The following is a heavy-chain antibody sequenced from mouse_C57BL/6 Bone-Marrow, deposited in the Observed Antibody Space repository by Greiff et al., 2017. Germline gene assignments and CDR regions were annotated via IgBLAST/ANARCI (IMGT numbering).Heavy chain of an antibody. J-gene: IGHJ4*01. CDR3: ARRDSNYDAMDY. CDR2: IDPSDSYT. D-gene: IGHD2-5*01. Sequence: QVQLKQPGAELVMPGASVKLSCKASGYTFTSYWMHWVKQRPGQGLEWIGEIDPSDSYTNYNQKFKGKSTLTVDKSSSTAYMQLSSLTSEDSAVYYCARRDSNYDAMDYWGKGTSVTVSS. CDR1: GYTFTSYW. V-gene: IGHV1-69*01.